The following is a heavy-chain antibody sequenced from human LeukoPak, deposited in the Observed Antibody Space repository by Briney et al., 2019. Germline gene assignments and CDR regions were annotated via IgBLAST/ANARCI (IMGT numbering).Heavy chain of an antibody. CDR2: IYYSGST. Sequence: PSETLSLTCTVSGGSISSSSYYWGWIRQPPGKGLEWIGSIYYSGSTYYNPSLKSRVTISVDTSKNQFSLKLSSVTAADTAVYYCARGRYYDSSLDYWGQGTLVTVSS. J-gene: IGHJ4*02. D-gene: IGHD3-22*01. V-gene: IGHV4-39*07. CDR1: GGSISSSSYY. CDR3: ARGRYYDSSLDY.